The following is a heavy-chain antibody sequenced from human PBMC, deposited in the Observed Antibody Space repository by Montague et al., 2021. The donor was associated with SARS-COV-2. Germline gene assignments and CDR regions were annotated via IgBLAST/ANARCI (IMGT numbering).Heavy chain of an antibody. V-gene: IGHV4-59*01. D-gene: IGHD3-3*01. CDR3: ARVRGNTICGVVIISAFDI. J-gene: IGHJ3*02. CDR2: IYYSGST. CDR1: GGSISSYY. Sequence: SETLSLTCTVSGGSISSYYWSWIRQPPGKGLEWIGFIYYSGSTNYNPSLTSRVTISVDTSKNQFSLKLSSVTAADTAVYYCARVRGNTICGVVIISAFDIWGQGTMVTVSS.